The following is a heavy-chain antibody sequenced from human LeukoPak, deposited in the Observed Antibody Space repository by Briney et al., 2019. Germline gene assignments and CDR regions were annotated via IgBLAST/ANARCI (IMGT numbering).Heavy chain of an antibody. CDR1: GFTFSNYV. CDR2: ISSNGGST. Sequence: GGSLRLSCSASGFTFSNYVMHWVRQAPGKGLEYVSGISSNGGSTYYADSVEGRFTISRDNSKNTLYLQMSSLRAEDTAVYSCAKASLRYFDWFSDYWGQGTLVTVSS. D-gene: IGHD3-9*01. J-gene: IGHJ4*02. CDR3: AKASLRYFDWFSDY. V-gene: IGHV3-64D*09.